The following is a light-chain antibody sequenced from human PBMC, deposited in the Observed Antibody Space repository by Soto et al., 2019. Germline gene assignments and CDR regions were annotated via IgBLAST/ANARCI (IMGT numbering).Light chain of an antibody. CDR2: SAS. CDR3: QQGHNWPLT. V-gene: IGKV3-15*01. Sequence: EIAMTQSPATLSVSPGERATLSCRASQSISTELACYQQIPGQPPRLLIYSASTRSTGVPARFTGTGSGSEFTFTLSGLQSEDFAIYYCQQGHNWPLTFGQGTRLEI. J-gene: IGKJ2*01. CDR1: QSISTE.